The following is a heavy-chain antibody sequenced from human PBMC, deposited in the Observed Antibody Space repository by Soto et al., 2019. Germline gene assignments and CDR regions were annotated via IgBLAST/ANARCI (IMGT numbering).Heavy chain of an antibody. D-gene: IGHD3-10*01. Sequence: EVQLVESGGGLIQPGGSLRLSCAVSGFTVSNNYMSWVRQAPGKGLEGVSVIYSGGYTAYGDSVKGRFTISRDNSKNPTFLQMKSLGADVQGVYYCGTDPGGGGYWGQGTLVTVSS. CDR1: GFTVSNNY. J-gene: IGHJ4*02. CDR3: GTDPGGGGY. CDR2: IYSGGYT. V-gene: IGHV3-53*01.